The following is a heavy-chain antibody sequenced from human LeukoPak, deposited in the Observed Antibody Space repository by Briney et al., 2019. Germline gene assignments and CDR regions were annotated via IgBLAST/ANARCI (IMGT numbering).Heavy chain of an antibody. CDR2: IYYSGST. Sequence: TLSLTCTVSGGSISSGDYYWSWIRKPPGKGLEWVGYIYYSGSTYYNPSLKSRVTISVDTSKNQFSLKLSSVTAADTAVYYCARGTTHRDLDYWGQGTLVTVSS. CDR1: GGSISSGDYY. J-gene: IGHJ4*02. CDR3: ARGTTHRDLDY. D-gene: IGHD1-1*01. V-gene: IGHV4-30-4*08.